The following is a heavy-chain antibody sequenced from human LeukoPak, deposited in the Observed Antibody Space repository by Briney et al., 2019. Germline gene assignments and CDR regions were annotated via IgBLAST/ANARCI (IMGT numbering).Heavy chain of an antibody. Sequence: GGSLRLSCAASGYTVSDKPMTWVRQAAGKGLEWVSVIYSDGSTHYSESVKGRFYISRDNSKNTLYLQMNSLGAEDTAVYYCARGLPSVEYYFDYWGQGTLVTVSS. J-gene: IGHJ4*02. CDR3: ARGLPSVEYYFDY. CDR2: IYSDGST. V-gene: IGHV3-66*01. D-gene: IGHD3-16*01. CDR1: GYTVSDKP.